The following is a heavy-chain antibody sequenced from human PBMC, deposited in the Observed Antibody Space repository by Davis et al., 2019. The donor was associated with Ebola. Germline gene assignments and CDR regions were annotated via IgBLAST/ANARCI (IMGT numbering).Heavy chain of an antibody. CDR3: ARLVGSSSWYVRGVVYYYGMDV. CDR1: GFTFSSYE. Sequence: PGGSLRLSCAASGFTFSSYEMNWVRQAPGKGLEWVSYISSSSSTIYYADSVKGRFTISRDNAKNSLYLQMNSLKASDTAMYYCARLVGSSSWYVRGVVYYYGMDVWGQGTTVTVSS. J-gene: IGHJ6*02. D-gene: IGHD6-13*01. CDR2: ISSSSSTI. V-gene: IGHV3-48*01.